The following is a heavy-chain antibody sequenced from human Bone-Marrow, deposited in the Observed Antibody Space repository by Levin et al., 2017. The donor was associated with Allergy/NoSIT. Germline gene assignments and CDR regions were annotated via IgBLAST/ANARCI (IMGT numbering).Heavy chain of an antibody. V-gene: IGHV1-18*01. CDR1: GYSFTSSG. J-gene: IGHJ6*03. Sequence: PGESLKISCKASGYSFTSSGISWVRQAPGQGLEWMGYISAYNGKTSYAQNLQGRVTMTTDTSTSTAYMELRTLRSDDTALYYCARSRDYFGSGNSYIYDYMDVWGKGTTVTVSS. CDR2: ISAYNGKT. CDR3: ARSRDYFGSGNSYIYDYMDV. D-gene: IGHD3-10*01.